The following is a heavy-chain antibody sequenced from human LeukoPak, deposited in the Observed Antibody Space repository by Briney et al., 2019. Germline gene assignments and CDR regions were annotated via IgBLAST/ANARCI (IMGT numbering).Heavy chain of an antibody. J-gene: IGHJ6*04. Sequence: GGSLRLSCAASGFTFSSYWMHWVRQAPGKVLVWVSSISSSSSYIYYADSVKGRFTISRDNAKNSLYLQMNSLRAEDTAVYYCAELGITMIGGVWGKGTSLTISS. D-gene: IGHD3-10*02. CDR1: GFTFSSYW. V-gene: IGHV3-21*01. CDR3: AELGITMIGGV. CDR2: ISSSSSYI.